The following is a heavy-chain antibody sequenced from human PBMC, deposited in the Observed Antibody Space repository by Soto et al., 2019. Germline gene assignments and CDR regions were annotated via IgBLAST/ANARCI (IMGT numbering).Heavy chain of an antibody. D-gene: IGHD4-17*01. Sequence: SETLSLTCAVSSGSISSSNWWSWVRQPPGKGLEWIGEVYHSGSTNYNPSLKSRVTISVDKSKNQFSLKLSSVTAADTAVYYCARGSAVTPNWFDPWGQGTLVTVSS. CDR3: ARGSAVTPNWFDP. CDR1: SGSISSSNW. J-gene: IGHJ5*02. V-gene: IGHV4-4*02. CDR2: VYHSGST.